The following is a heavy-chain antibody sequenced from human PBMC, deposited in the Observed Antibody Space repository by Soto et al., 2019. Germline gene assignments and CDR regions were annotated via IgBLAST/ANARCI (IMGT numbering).Heavy chain of an antibody. Sequence: QVQLQESGPGLVKPSQTLSLTCTVSGDSITSSKHYWSWIRQHPGKGLEWIGYIYLSGFTYSTPSLKSRVNMSLDTSKNQFSLKLSSVTAADTAVYYCARGRLDDFWFGYLYYLDSWGLGTLVTVSS. V-gene: IGHV4-30-4*08. CDR1: GDSITSSKHY. D-gene: IGHD3-3*01. CDR3: ARGRLDDFWFGYLYYLDS. CDR2: IYLSGFT. J-gene: IGHJ4*02.